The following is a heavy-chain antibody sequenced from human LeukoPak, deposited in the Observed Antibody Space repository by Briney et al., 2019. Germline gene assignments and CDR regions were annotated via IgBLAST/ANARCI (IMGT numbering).Heavy chain of an antibody. Sequence: GGSLRLSCAASGFTFDDYGMSWVRQAPGKGLEWVSGINWNGGSTGYADSVKGRFTISRDNAKNSLYLQMNSLRAEDAALYYCARDGKDGDYFDYWGQGTLVTVSS. CDR1: GFTFDDYG. J-gene: IGHJ4*02. D-gene: IGHD4-17*01. CDR3: ARDGKDGDYFDY. V-gene: IGHV3-20*04. CDR2: INWNGGST.